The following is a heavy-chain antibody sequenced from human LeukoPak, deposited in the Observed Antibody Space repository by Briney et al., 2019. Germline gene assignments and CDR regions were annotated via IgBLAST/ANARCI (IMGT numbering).Heavy chain of an antibody. D-gene: IGHD2-21*02. V-gene: IGHV1-24*01. Sequence: ASVKVSCKVSGYTLIELSMHWVRQAPGKGLEWMGGFDPEDGEIIYAQKSQGRVTMTEDTPTDTAYMELSSLRSDDTAVYYCARDQGDYYFDYWGQGTLVTVSS. J-gene: IGHJ4*02. CDR2: FDPEDGEI. CDR3: ARDQGDYYFDY. CDR1: GYTLIELS.